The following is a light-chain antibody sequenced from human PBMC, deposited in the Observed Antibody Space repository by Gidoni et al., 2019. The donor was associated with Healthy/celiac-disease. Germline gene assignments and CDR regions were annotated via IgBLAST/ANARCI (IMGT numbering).Light chain of an antibody. J-gene: IGKJ2*01. CDR1: QSVSSY. CDR3: QQRSNWPYT. V-gene: IGKV3-11*01. Sequence: ETVLTQSPATLSLSPGERATLSCRPSQSVSSYLAWYQQNPGQAPRLLIYDASNRATGIPARFSGSGSGTDFTLTISSLEPEDFAVYYCQQRSNWPYTFGQGTKLEIK. CDR2: DAS.